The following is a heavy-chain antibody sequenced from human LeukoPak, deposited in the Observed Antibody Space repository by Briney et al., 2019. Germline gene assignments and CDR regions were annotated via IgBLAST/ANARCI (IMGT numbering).Heavy chain of an antibody. CDR1: GFTFSSYW. Sequence: GGSLRLSCAASGFTFSSYWMSWVRQAPGKGLEWVANIKQDGSEKYYVDSVKGRFTISRDNAKNSLYLQMNSLRAEDTAVYYCARTFAQQLSYYYYYMDVWGNGTTVTVSS. CDR3: ARTFAQQLSYYYYYMDV. D-gene: IGHD6-13*01. CDR2: IKQDGSEK. J-gene: IGHJ6*03. V-gene: IGHV3-7*01.